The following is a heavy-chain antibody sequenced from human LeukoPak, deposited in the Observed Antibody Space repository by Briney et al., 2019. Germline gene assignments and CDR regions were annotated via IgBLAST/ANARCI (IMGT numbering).Heavy chain of an antibody. CDR3: AKDLGYSSGYVADY. D-gene: IGHD5-18*01. V-gene: IGHV3-30*18. CDR2: ISYDGSNK. CDR1: GFTFSSYG. J-gene: IGHJ4*02. Sequence: GGSLRLSCAASGFTFSSYGMHWVRQAPGKGLEWVAVISYDGSNKYYADSVKGRFTISRDNSKNTLYLQMNSLRAEDTAVYYCAKDLGYSSGYVADYWGQGTLVTVPS.